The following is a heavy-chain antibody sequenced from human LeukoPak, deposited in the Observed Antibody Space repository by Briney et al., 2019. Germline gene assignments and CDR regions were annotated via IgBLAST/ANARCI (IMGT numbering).Heavy chain of an antibody. CDR1: GFTFSSYS. CDR2: ISSGSTYI. Sequence: PGGSLRLSCTASGFTFSSYSTNWVRQAPGKGLQWVSSISSGSTYIYYADSVKGRFTISRDNTKNSLYLQMNSLRGEDTAVYYCARGDGATPSDAFDVWGQGTMVTVSS. CDR3: ARGDGATPSDAFDV. D-gene: IGHD3-10*01. J-gene: IGHJ3*01. V-gene: IGHV3-21*01.